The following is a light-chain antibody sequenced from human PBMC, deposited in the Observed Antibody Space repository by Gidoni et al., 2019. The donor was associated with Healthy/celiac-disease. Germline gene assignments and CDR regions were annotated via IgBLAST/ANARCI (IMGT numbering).Light chain of an antibody. CDR1: QSISSW. J-gene: IGKJ5*01. V-gene: IGKV1-5*03. CDR2: KAS. CDR3: QQYNSYWIT. Sequence: DIQMTQSPSTLSASVGDRVTITCRARQSISSWLAWYQQKPGKAPKLLIYKASSLESGVPSRFSGSGSGTEFTLTISSLQPDDFATYYCQQYNSYWITFGQGTRLEIK.